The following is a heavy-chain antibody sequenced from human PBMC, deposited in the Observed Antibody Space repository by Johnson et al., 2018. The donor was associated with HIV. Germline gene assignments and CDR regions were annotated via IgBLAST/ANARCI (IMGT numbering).Heavy chain of an antibody. J-gene: IGHJ3*02. CDR3: AKGIAAAASGAFDI. V-gene: IGHV3-33*08. CDR2: IWYDGSNK. CDR1: DFTFSNYA. Sequence: QVHLVESGGGVVQPGRSLRIYCAVSDFTFSNYAMHWVRQAPGKGLEWVAVIWYDGSNKYYADSVKGRFTISRDNSKNTLYLQMNSLRAEDTAVYYCAKGIAAAASGAFDIWGQGTMVTVSS. D-gene: IGHD6-13*01.